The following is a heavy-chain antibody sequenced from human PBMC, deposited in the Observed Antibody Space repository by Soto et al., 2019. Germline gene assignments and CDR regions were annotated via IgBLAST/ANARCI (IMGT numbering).Heavy chain of an antibody. V-gene: IGHV1-69*13. CDR3: ARGVEMATIFRYYYYGMDV. CDR2: IIPIFGTA. CDR1: GYTFSSYA. J-gene: IGHJ6*02. D-gene: IGHD5-12*01. Sequence: SVKVSCKASGYTFSSYAISWVRQAPGQGLEWMGGIIPIFGTANYAQKFQGRVTITADESTSTAYMELSSLRSEDTAVYYCARGVEMATIFRYYYYGMDVWGQGTTVTVSS.